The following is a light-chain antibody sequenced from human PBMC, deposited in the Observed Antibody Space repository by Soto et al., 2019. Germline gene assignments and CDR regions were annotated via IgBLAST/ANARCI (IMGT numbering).Light chain of an antibody. CDR3: SSYTTTNTLYV. J-gene: IGLJ1*01. CDR2: EVF. V-gene: IGLV2-14*01. CDR1: NSDVGAYNY. Sequence: QSVLTQPASVSGSPGQSITIPCTGTNSDVGAYNYVSWYQHHPGNAPKLMIYEVFIRPSGVSSRFSGSKSGSTASLTISGLQAEDEADYYCSSYTTTNTLYVFGTGTKVTVL.